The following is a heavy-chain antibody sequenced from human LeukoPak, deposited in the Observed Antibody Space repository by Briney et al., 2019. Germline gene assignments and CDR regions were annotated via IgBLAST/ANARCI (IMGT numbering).Heavy chain of an antibody. CDR3: ARSGPAGPESYFDY. Sequence: PGGSLRLSCAASGFTFSSYAMSWVRQAPGKGLEWVSAISGSGGSTYYADSVKGRFTISRDNSRNTLYLQMNSLRAEDTAVYYCARSGPAGPESYFDYWGQGTLVTVSS. CDR1: GFTFSSYA. D-gene: IGHD6-19*01. J-gene: IGHJ4*02. CDR2: ISGSGGST. V-gene: IGHV3-23*01.